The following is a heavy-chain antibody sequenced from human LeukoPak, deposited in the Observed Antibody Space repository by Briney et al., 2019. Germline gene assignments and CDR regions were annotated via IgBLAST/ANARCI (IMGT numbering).Heavy chain of an antibody. CDR3: ARAPYTVTPFDY. D-gene: IGHD4-11*01. J-gene: IGHJ4*02. Sequence: SETLSLTCTVSGGSISSYYWGWIRQPPGKGLEWIGSIYYSGSTYYNPSLKSRVTISVDTSKNQFSLKLSSVTAADTAVYYCARAPYTVTPFDYWGQGTLVTVSP. V-gene: IGHV4-39*07. CDR1: GGSISSYY. CDR2: IYYSGST.